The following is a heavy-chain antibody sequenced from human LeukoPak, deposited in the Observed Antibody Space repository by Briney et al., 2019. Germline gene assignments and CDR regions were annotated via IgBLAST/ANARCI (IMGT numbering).Heavy chain of an antibody. CDR2: ISDSGAGT. CDR3: AKRFRRLTIVRGVPREDV. V-gene: IGHV3-23*01. D-gene: IGHD3-10*01. Sequence: GGSLRLSCAASGFTFSSHAMSWVRQAPGKGLEWVSTISDSGAGTYYTDSVRGRFAISRDNSKDTLYLQMNSLRAEDTAVYYCAKRFRRLTIVRGVPREDVWGQGTTVTVSS. CDR1: GFTFSSHA. J-gene: IGHJ6*02.